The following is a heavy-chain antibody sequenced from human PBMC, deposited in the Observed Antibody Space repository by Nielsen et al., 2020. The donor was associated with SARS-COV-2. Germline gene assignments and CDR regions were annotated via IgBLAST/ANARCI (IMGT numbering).Heavy chain of an antibody. V-gene: IGHV3-21*01. CDR3: ARLLPDYDILTGPLPDGFDY. Sequence: WIRQPPGKGLEWVSTISGSGHSTYYADSVKGRFTISRDNAKNSLYLQMNSLRAEDTAVYYCARLLPDYDILTGPLPDGFDYWGQGTLVTVSS. CDR2: ISGSGHST. D-gene: IGHD3-9*01. J-gene: IGHJ4*02.